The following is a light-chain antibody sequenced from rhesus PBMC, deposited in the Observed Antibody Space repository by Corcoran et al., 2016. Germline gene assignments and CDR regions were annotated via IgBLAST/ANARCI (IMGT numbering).Light chain of an antibody. CDR3: QQYISHPPT. CDR2: DGS. CDR1: QGISSY. J-gene: IGKJ4*01. V-gene: IGKV1-38*01. Sequence: DIQLTQSPSSLSASVGDTVTITCRASQGISSYLAWYQQKSGKAPKVLMSDGSILQSGVPSRFSGSGSGKQFPLTISSLQPEDFASYNCQQYISHPPTFGGGTKVEIK.